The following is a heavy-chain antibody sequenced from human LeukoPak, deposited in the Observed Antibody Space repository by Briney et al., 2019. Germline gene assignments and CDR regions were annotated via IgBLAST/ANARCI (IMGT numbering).Heavy chain of an antibody. CDR1: GFTFSSYA. CDR2: ISSNGGST. Sequence: GSLRLSCAASGFTFSSYAMHWVRQAPGKGLEYVSAISSNGGSTYYADSVKGRFTISRDNSKNTLYLQMGSLRAEDMAVYYCARGAGPRRYYFDYWGQGTLVTVSS. D-gene: IGHD6-19*01. J-gene: IGHJ4*02. V-gene: IGHV3-64*02. CDR3: ARGAGPRRYYFDY.